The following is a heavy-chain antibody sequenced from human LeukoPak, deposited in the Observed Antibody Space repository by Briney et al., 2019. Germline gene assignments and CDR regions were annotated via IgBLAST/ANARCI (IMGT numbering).Heavy chain of an antibody. J-gene: IGHJ2*01. D-gene: IGHD2-21*01. CDR1: GFTFSIYA. CDR3: AREPYYPRYFDL. CDR2: IGDTGNTI. Sequence: PGGSLRLSCAGSGFTFSIYAMTWVRQAPGKGLEWIAYIGDTGNTIYYADFVKGRFTISRDNAENSLFLLMENLRGEDMGVYYCAREPYYPRYFDLWGRGTLVTVSS. V-gene: IGHV3-48*01.